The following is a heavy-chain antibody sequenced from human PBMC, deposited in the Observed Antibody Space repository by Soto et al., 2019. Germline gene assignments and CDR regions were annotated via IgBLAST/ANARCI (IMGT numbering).Heavy chain of an antibody. V-gene: IGHV3-30-3*01. CDR3: ARRRLVGPMTTGNWYFDL. Sequence: QVQLVESGGGVVQPGRSLRLSCAASGFTFSSYAMHWDRQAPGKGLEWVAVISYDGSNKYYADSVKGRFTISRDNSKNTLYLQMNSLRAEDTAVYYCARRRLVGPMTTGNWYFDLWGRGTLVTVSS. J-gene: IGHJ2*01. CDR2: ISYDGSNK. CDR1: GFTFSSYA. D-gene: IGHD4-17*01.